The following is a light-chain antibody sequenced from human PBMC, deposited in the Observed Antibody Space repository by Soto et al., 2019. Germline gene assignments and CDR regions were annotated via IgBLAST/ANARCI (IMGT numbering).Light chain of an antibody. Sequence: DIQLTQSPSFLSASVGYRFTITCRASQGISSYLAWYQQKPGKAPKLLIYAASTLQSGVPSRFSGSGSGIEFTLTISSLQPEDFATYYCQQLNSHPITFGQGTRLEIK. CDR1: QGISSY. CDR3: QQLNSHPIT. V-gene: IGKV1-9*01. CDR2: AAS. J-gene: IGKJ5*01.